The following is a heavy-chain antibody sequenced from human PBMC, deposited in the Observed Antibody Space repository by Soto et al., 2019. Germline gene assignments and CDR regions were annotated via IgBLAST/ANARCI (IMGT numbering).Heavy chain of an antibody. V-gene: IGHV3-73*02. D-gene: IGHD5-12*01. Sequence: EVQLVESGGGLVQTGGSLKLSCAASGFSCSGADMHWGRNASGKGLLWVGRIRSKANSYATAYAASVKSRFTISRDDSKNTAYRQMNSLKSEYTAVYYCTRQVPRDGYNWGFDYWGQGTMVTVSS. CDR2: IRSKANSYAT. CDR3: TRQVPRDGYNWGFDY. CDR1: GFSCSGAD. J-gene: IGHJ4*02.